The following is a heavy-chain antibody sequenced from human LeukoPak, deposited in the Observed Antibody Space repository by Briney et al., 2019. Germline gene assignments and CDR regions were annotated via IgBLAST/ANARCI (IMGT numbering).Heavy chain of an antibody. Sequence: SETLSLTCAVYGGYFSGYYWSWIRQPPGKGLEWIGEINHSGSTNYNPSLKSRVTISVDTSKNQFSLKLSSVTAADTAVYYCARGRYYYDSSGYLLRGYFDYWGQGTLVTVSS. CDR1: GGYFSGYY. CDR3: ARGRYYYDSSGYLLRGYFDY. J-gene: IGHJ4*02. CDR2: INHSGST. D-gene: IGHD3-22*01. V-gene: IGHV4-34*01.